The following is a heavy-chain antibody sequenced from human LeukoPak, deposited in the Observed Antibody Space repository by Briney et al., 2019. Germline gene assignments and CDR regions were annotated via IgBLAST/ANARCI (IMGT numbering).Heavy chain of an antibody. Sequence: GGSLPISGQGSGAPFTSSWISWVRRLPGKGLEWMGRIVPIDSYTNYSPSIQGHVTISADNSISTAYLQSSSLKASDTAMYYCARQWHEYYYDSSGYYHAFDLWGQGTMVTVSS. D-gene: IGHD3-22*01. V-gene: IGHV5-10-1*01. CDR3: ARQWHEYYYDSSGYYHAFDL. CDR1: GAPFTSSW. J-gene: IGHJ3*01. CDR2: IVPIDSYT.